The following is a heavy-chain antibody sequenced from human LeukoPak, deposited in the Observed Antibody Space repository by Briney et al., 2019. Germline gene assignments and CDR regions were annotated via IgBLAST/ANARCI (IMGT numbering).Heavy chain of an antibody. D-gene: IGHD6-19*01. V-gene: IGHV3-21*01. Sequence: KPGGSLRLSYAASGFTFSSYSMIWVRQAPGKGLEWVSSISSSSSYIYYADSVKGRFTISRDNAKNSRYLQMNSLRAEDTAVYYCAIVSVAGNYYYYVMHVWGQGTTVTVSS. CDR3: AIVSVAGNYYYYVMHV. CDR1: GFTFSSYS. CDR2: ISSSSSYI. J-gene: IGHJ6*02.